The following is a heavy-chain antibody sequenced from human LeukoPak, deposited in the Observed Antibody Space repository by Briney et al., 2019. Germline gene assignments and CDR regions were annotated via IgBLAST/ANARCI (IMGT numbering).Heavy chain of an antibody. V-gene: IGHV1-2*02. J-gene: IGHJ4*02. CDR1: GYTFTGYY. Sequence: ASVKVSCKASGYTFTGYYIHWVRQAPGRGLEWMGWINPNSGGTNYAQKFQDRVTMTRDTSISTAYMELRRLRSDDTAVYYCARDFDTSGYYTGHWGQGSLVTVSS. D-gene: IGHD3-22*01. CDR2: INPNSGGT. CDR3: ARDFDTSGYYTGH.